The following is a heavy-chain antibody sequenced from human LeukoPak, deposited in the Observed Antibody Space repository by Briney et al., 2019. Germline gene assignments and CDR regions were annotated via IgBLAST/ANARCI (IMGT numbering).Heavy chain of an antibody. CDR3: ARGPNSNWSGLDF. Sequence: GGSLRLSCTASGFSFSGHWMHWARQLPGKGLVWVSRISPTGSTTSYADSVKGRFTVSRDNAKNTPYLQVNNLGAEDTAVYYCARGPNSNWSGLDFWGQGTLLTVSS. J-gene: IGHJ4*02. CDR2: ISPTGSTT. CDR1: GFSFSGHW. D-gene: IGHD6-6*01. V-gene: IGHV3-74*01.